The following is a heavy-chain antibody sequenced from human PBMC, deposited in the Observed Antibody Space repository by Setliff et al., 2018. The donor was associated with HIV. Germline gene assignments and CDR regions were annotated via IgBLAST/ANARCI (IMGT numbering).Heavy chain of an antibody. CDR2: IXSKTDGGTT. CDR1: GFTFNNAC. CDR3: TTDXXPAVVVVAXTXXXXDX. Sequence: GGSLRLSCAASGFTFNNACMSWVRQAPXXXLEWVGRIXSKTDGGTTDYAAPVKGRFTISRDDSKNTLYLQMNSLKTEDTAVYYFTTDXXPAVVVVAXTXXXXDXWGXGTXVTXXS. D-gene: IGHD2-15*01. V-gene: IGHV3-15*01. J-gene: IGHJ5*02.